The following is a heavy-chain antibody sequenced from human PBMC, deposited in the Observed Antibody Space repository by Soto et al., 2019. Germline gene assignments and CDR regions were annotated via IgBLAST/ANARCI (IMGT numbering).Heavy chain of an antibody. D-gene: IGHD6-6*01. V-gene: IGHV3-23*01. CDR3: AKVRKPYRGSSGSDFDY. CDR2: ITGIGDDT. J-gene: IGHJ4*02. CDR1: GFTFYSYA. Sequence: GSLRLSCTTSGFTFYSYAMSWVRQAPGKGLEWVSGITGIGDDTAYADSVKGRSTISRDNGKKTLYLEMNSLRVEDTAVYYCAKVRKPYRGSSGSDFDYWGQGALVTVSS.